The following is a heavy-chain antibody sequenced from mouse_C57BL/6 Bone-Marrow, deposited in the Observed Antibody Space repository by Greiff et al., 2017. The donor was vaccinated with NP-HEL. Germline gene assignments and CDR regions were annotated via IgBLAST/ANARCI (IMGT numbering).Heavy chain of an antibody. CDR2: ISNLAYSI. CDR3: ARLTGTRYFDV. CDR1: GFTFSDYG. D-gene: IGHD4-1*01. V-gene: IGHV5-15*01. J-gene: IGHJ1*03. Sequence: EVKVVESGGGLVQPGGSLKLSCAASGFTFSDYGMAWVRQAPRKGPEWVAFISNLAYSIYYADTVTGRFTISRENAKNTLYLEMSSLRSEDTAMYYCARLTGTRYFDVWGTGTTVTVSS.